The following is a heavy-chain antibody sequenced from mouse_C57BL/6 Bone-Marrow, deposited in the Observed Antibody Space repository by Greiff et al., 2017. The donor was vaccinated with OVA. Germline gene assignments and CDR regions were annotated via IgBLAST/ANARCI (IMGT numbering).Heavy chain of an antibody. CDR1: GYAFTNYL. CDR3: ARNGNYEGDAMDY. J-gene: IGHJ4*01. D-gene: IGHD2-1*01. Sequence: QVQLQQSGAELVRPGTSVKVSCKASGYAFTNYLIEWVKQRPGQGLEWIGVINPGSGGTNYNEKFKGKATLTADKSSSTAYMQFSSLTSEDSAVYFCARNGNYEGDAMDYWGQGTSVTVSS. CDR2: INPGSGGT. V-gene: IGHV1-54*01.